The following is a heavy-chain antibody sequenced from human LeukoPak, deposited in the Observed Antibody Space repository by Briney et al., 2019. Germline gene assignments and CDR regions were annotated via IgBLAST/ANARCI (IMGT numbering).Heavy chain of an antibody. CDR3: ARVGPYCSGGSCSFAFDI. CDR1: GGSFSGYY. Sequence: PSETLSLTCAVYGGSFSGYYWSWIRQPTGRGLEWIGEIDHSGSTNYNPSLESRVTISVDTSKNQFSLKLSSVTAADTAVYYCARVGPYCSGGSCSFAFDIWGQGTMVTVSS. V-gene: IGHV4-34*01. CDR2: IDHSGST. J-gene: IGHJ3*02. D-gene: IGHD2-15*01.